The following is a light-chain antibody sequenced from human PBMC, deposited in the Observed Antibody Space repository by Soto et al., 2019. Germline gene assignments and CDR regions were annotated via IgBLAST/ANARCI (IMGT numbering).Light chain of an antibody. J-gene: IGLJ2*01. CDR1: NNDVGGYNF. CDR3: CSHAGSHAL. V-gene: IGLV2-11*01. Sequence: QSALTQPPSVSGSPGQSVTISCTGTNNDVGGYNFVSWYQQHPGEVPKLIIYDVNKRPSGVPDRFSGSKSGNTASLTISGLQAEDEADYYCCSHAGSHALFGGGTKLTVL. CDR2: DVN.